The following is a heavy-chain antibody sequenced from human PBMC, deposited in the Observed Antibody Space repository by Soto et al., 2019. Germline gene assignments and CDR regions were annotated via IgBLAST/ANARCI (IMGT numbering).Heavy chain of an antibody. CDR2: IIPIFGTA. CDR1: GGTFSSYA. J-gene: IGHJ6*02. Sequence: SVKVSCKASGGTFSSYAISWVRQAPGQGLEWMGGIIPIFGTANYAQKFQGRVTITADESTSTAYMELGSLRSEDTAVYYCARADVTMVRGVIIKDYYYYYGMDVWGQGTTVTVSS. D-gene: IGHD3-10*01. V-gene: IGHV1-69*13. CDR3: ARADVTMVRGVIIKDYYYYYGMDV.